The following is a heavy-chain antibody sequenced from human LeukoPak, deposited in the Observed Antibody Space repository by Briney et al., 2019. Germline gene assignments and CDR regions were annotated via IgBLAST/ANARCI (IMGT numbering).Heavy chain of an antibody. Sequence: SETLSLTCAVYGGSFSGYYWXXXRQPPGKGLEXIGEINHSGSTNYNPSLKSRXXXXXDTSKNQFSLKLSSVTAADTAVYYCATSGYWGQGTLVTVSS. V-gene: IGHV4-34*01. J-gene: IGHJ4*02. CDR2: INHSGST. D-gene: IGHD1-26*01. CDR3: ATSGY. CDR1: GGSFSGYY.